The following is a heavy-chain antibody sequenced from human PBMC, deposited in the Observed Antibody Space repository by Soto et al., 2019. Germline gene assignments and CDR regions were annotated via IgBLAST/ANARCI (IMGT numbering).Heavy chain of an antibody. CDR1: GFTFTSYG. D-gene: IGHD3-16*02. J-gene: IGHJ6*02. CDR3: ARDSEQLSTGYYGMDV. Sequence: QVQLVQSGAEVKKPGASVKVSCKASGFTFTSYGISWVRQAPEQGLEWMGWISAYNGNTNYAQKLQGRVTMTTDTSTSTAYMELRSLRSDDTAVYYCARDSEQLSTGYYGMDVWGQGTTVTVSS. V-gene: IGHV1-18*04. CDR2: ISAYNGNT.